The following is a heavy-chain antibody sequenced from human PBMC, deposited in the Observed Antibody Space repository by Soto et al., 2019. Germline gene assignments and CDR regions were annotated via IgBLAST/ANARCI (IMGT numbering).Heavy chain of an antibody. Sequence: PXATLSLIFAAYGATVSEYSWNWVRQPPGEGLEWIGEINHSRTTSYNPSLKSRVTISVDTSKNQCSLKLNSVTAADTAVYYCARGRGLVLPHHNNWFDPWGQRTLVTGSS. CDR2: INHSRTT. CDR1: GATVSEYS. CDR3: ARGRGLVLPHHNNWFDP. J-gene: IGHJ5*02. V-gene: IGHV4-34*01. D-gene: IGHD6-19*01.